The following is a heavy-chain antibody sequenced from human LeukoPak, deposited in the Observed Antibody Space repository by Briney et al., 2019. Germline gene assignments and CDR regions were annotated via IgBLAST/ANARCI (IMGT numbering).Heavy chain of an antibody. Sequence: SVKVSCKASGGTFSSYAISWVRQAPGQGLEWMGRIIPILGIANYAQKFQGRVTITADKSTSTAYMELSSLRSEDTAVYYCAREELVVRGVIIGGFDYWGQGTLVAVSS. V-gene: IGHV1-69*04. CDR3: AREELVVRGVIIGGFDY. J-gene: IGHJ4*02. CDR1: GGTFSSYA. CDR2: IIPILGIA. D-gene: IGHD3-10*01.